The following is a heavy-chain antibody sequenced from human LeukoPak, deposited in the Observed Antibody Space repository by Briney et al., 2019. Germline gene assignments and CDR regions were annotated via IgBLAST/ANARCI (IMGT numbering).Heavy chain of an antibody. D-gene: IGHD6-13*01. J-gene: IGHJ5*02. CDR1: GGSCSGYY. CDR2: INHSGST. Sequence: SETLSLNCAVYGGSCSGYYWRWLRPPPGKGLEWSGEINHSGSTYYNPSLKSRVTISVDTSKNQFSLKLSSMTAADTAVYYCATYGIAAADSNQNWFDPWGQGTLVTVSS. CDR3: ATYGIAAADSNQNWFDP. V-gene: IGHV4-34*01.